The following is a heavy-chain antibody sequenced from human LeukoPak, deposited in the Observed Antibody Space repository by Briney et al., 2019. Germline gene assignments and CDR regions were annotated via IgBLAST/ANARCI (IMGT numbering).Heavy chain of an antibody. Sequence: GESLKISCKGSGYSFTSYWISWVRQMPGKGLEWMGRIDPSDSYTNYSPSFQGHVTISADKSISTAHLQWSSLKASDTAMYYCASSRMEEAVNWFDPWGQGTLVTVSS. CDR3: ASSRMEEAVNWFDP. CDR2: IDPSDSYT. CDR1: GYSFTSYW. V-gene: IGHV5-10-1*01. J-gene: IGHJ5*02. D-gene: IGHD6-13*01.